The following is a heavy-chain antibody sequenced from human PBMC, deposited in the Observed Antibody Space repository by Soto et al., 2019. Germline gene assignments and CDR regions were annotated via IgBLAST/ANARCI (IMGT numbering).Heavy chain of an antibody. Sequence: ASVKVSCKASGYTFTTYAIHWVRLAPGQGPQWLGWINTVKGNTRYSQNFQGRVTITRDTSADTSFLELTSLTSEDWAVFFCARDPRLVGAFDVRPDWAVFDSWGVETVVTV. CDR3: ARDPRLVGAFDVRPDWAVFDS. CDR1: GYTFTTYA. J-gene: IGHJ4*02. V-gene: IGHV1-3*04. D-gene: IGHD3-9*01. CDR2: INTVKGNT.